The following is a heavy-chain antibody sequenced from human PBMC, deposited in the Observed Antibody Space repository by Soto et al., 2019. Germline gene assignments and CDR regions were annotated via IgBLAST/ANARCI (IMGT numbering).Heavy chain of an antibody. J-gene: IGHJ6*04. Sequence: PSETLSLTCAVYGGSFSGYYWSWIRQRPGKGLEWIGEINHSGSTNYNPSLKSRVTISVGTSKNQFSLKLSSVTAADTAVYYCARGCRSGGSCYDRSHYYYGMDVWGKGITVTVSA. D-gene: IGHD2-15*01. V-gene: IGHV4-34*01. CDR2: INHSGST. CDR3: ARGCRSGGSCYDRSHYYYGMDV. CDR1: GGSFSGYY.